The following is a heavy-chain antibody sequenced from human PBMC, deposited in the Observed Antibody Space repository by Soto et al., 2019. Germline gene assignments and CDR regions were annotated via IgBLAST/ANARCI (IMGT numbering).Heavy chain of an antibody. CDR2: ISYDGSNK. D-gene: IGHD3-3*01. CDR3: AKDRISITIFGVVPAGFDY. Sequence: PGGSLRLSCAASGLTFSSYGMHWVRQAPGKGLEWVAVISYDGSNKYYADSVKGRFTISRDNSKNTLYLQMNSLRAEDTAVYYCAKDRISITIFGVVPAGFDYWGQGTLVTVSS. V-gene: IGHV3-30*18. J-gene: IGHJ4*02. CDR1: GLTFSSYG.